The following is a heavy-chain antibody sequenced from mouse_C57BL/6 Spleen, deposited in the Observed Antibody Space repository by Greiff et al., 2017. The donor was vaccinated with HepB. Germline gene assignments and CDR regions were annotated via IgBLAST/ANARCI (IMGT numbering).Heavy chain of an antibody. V-gene: IGHV2-2*01. CDR1: GFSLTSYG. Sequence: VKLMESGPGLVQPSQSLSITCTVSGFSLTSYGVHWVRQSPGKGLEWLGVIWSGGSTDYNAAFISRLSISKDNSKSQVFFKMNSLQADDTAIYYCATGEYYYGSGDYWGQGTSVTVSS. J-gene: IGHJ4*01. CDR2: IWSGGST. D-gene: IGHD1-1*01. CDR3: ATGEYYYGSGDY.